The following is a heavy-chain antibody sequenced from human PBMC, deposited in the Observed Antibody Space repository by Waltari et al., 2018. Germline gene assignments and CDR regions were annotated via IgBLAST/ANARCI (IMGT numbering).Heavy chain of an antibody. V-gene: IGHV3-23*01. CDR1: GFTFSSYD. CDR2: VGMSGRNT. J-gene: IGHJ5*02. Sequence: EVQLLESGGGLVQPGGSLRLSCAASGFTFSSYDMSWVRQAPGKGMKGCSVVGMSGRNTYDADSVKGRFTISRDDSKNTLYLQMNSLRAEDTAVYYCAKGPAARTNWFDPWGQGTLVTVSS. D-gene: IGHD2-2*01. CDR3: AKGPAARTNWFDP.